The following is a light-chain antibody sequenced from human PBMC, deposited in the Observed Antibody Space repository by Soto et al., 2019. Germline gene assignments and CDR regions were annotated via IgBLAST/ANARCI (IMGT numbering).Light chain of an antibody. J-gene: IGKJ5*01. CDR1: QHISTN. Sequence: EIAVTQSPATLSLSPGMRATLSCRASQHISTNLAWYQQKPGQAPRLLIYYASTRATGIPDRFSGSGSGTDFTLTISRLEPEDFAVYYCQQYGNSPITFGQGTRLEIK. CDR3: QQYGNSPIT. V-gene: IGKV3-20*01. CDR2: YAS.